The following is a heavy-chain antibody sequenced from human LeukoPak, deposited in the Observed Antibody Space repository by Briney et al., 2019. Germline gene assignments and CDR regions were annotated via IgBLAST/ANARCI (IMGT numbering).Heavy chain of an antibody. Sequence: PGGSLRLSCAASGFTFSNAWMSWVRQAPGKGLEWVGRIKSKTDGGTTDYAAPVKGRFTISRDDSKNTLYLQMNSLKTEDTAVYYCTTSYGSGSYRQFDYWGQGTLVTVSS. CDR2: IKSKTDGGTT. J-gene: IGHJ4*02. V-gene: IGHV3-15*01. CDR3: TTSYGSGSYRQFDY. D-gene: IGHD3-10*01. CDR1: GFTFSNAW.